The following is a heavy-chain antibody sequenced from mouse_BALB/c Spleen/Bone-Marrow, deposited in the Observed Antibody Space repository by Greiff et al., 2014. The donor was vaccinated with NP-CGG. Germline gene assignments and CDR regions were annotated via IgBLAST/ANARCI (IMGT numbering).Heavy chain of an antibody. Sequence: QVHVKQSGPELVKPGASAKISCRASGYVFSSSWMNWVKQRPGQGLEWIGRIYPGDGNTNYNGKFKGKATLTADTSSSTAYMQISSLTSVDSAVYFCARRRTFITSVVDYFDVWGAGTTVTVSS. CDR3: ARRRTFITSVVDYFDV. D-gene: IGHD1-1*02. CDR1: GYVFSSSW. J-gene: IGHJ1*01. CDR2: IYPGDGNT. V-gene: IGHV1-82*01.